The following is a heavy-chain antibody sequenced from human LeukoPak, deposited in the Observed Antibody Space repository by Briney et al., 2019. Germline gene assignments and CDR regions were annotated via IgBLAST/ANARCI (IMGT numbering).Heavy chain of an antibody. J-gene: IGHJ3*02. CDR1: GYSFTSYD. D-gene: IGHD3-22*01. CDR3: ARALTGDSSGYYPDAFDI. V-gene: IGHV1-8*01. CDR2: MNPNSGNT. Sequence: ASVKVSCKASGYSFTSYDINWVRQATGQGLEWMGWMNPNSGNTGYAQKFQGRVTMTRNTSISTAYMELSSLRSAETAVYYCARALTGDSSGYYPDAFDIWGQGTMVTVSS.